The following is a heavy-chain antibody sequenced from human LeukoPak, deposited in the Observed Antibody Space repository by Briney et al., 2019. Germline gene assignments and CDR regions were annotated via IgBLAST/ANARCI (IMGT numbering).Heavy chain of an antibody. CDR3: ARDSVVAAGTVLLLFDS. V-gene: IGHV3-30-3*01. D-gene: IGHD6-13*01. CDR1: GFTFSSYA. Sequence: PGRSLRLSGAASGFTFSSYAMHWVRQAPGKGREWVAVISYDGSNKDYADSVKGRFTITRDNAKHTLYLQMSSLRTEDTGVYYCARDSVVAAGTVLLLFDSWGQGSLVTVSS. CDR2: ISYDGSNK. J-gene: IGHJ4*02.